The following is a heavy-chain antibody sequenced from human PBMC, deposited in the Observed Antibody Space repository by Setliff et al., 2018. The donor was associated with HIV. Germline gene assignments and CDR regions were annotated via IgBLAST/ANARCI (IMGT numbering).Heavy chain of an antibody. V-gene: IGHV4-34*01. CDR1: GGSFSDYY. Sequence: SETLSLTCAVYGGSFSDYYWSWIRQPPGKGLEWIAEIKHSGSTNYNPSLKSRVTISVDTSKNQVSLKLTSVTAADTAVYYCARVLRDTSCYGPWGRGTLVTVSS. J-gene: IGHJ5*02. CDR3: ARVLRDTSCYGP. CDR2: IKHSGST. D-gene: IGHD2-2*01.